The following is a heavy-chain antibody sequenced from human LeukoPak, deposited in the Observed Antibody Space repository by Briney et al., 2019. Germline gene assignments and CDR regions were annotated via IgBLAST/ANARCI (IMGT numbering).Heavy chain of an antibody. J-gene: IGHJ4*02. CDR2: IHHSGGT. CDR3: ATRWVLTGEPY. Sequence: PSGTLSLTCAVSGGSISSTEWYTWVRPPPGQGLEWIGEIHHSGGTNYNVSLKSRVTISLDKSKNQFSLDLTSMTAADTAVYYCATRWVLTGEPYWGQGTLVTVSS. D-gene: IGHD7-27*01. CDR1: GGSISSTEW. V-gene: IGHV4-4*02.